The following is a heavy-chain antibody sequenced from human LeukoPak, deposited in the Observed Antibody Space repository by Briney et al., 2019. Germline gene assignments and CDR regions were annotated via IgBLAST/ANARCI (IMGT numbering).Heavy chain of an antibody. CDR3: ARGGGLDV. Sequence: GGSLRLSCEASGFTFSDHYMDWVRQAPGKGLEWVGRSRNKANSYTTEYAASVKGRFTISRDDSKNSLYLQMSNLRAEDTAVYFCARGGGLDVWGQGATVTVSS. V-gene: IGHV3-72*01. CDR1: GFTFSDHY. CDR2: SRNKANSYTT. D-gene: IGHD3-16*01. J-gene: IGHJ6*02.